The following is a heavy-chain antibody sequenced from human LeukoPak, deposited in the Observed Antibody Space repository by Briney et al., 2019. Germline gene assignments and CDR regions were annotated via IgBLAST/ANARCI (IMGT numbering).Heavy chain of an antibody. D-gene: IGHD4-17*01. J-gene: IGHJ3*02. V-gene: IGHV3-74*01. Sequence: PGGPLRLSCAASGFTFSNHWMHWARHGPGEGRVWVSRINGDETSTAYAHSVRGRFTISRDYAKNTLYLHMKRWRGATTPVYYCATEKTTMTDALDIWGQGTRGTVS. CDR3: ATEKTTMTDALDI. CDR2: INGDETST. CDR1: GFTFSNHW.